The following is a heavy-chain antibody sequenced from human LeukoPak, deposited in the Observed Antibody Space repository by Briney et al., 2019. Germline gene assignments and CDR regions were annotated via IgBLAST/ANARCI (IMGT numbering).Heavy chain of an antibody. J-gene: IGHJ4*02. CDR1: GFTFSSYW. Sequence: PGGSLRLSCAASGFTFSSYWMHWVRQAPGKGLVWVSRITSDGTSTTYADSVKGRFTISRDNAKNTLYLQMKSLRAEDTAVYYCVRDDNYNPRVWGQGTLVTVSS. CDR2: ITSDGTST. V-gene: IGHV3-74*01. D-gene: IGHD4-11*01. CDR3: VRDDNYNPRV.